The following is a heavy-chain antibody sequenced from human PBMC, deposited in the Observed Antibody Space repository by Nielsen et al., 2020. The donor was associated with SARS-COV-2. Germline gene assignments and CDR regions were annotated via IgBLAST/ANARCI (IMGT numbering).Heavy chain of an antibody. V-gene: IGHV1-18*01. CDR3: ARAVGSAFYYYYMDV. CDR2: VSAYNANT. Sequence: ASVKVSCKASGGTSSSYAISWVRQAPGQGLEWVGWVSAYNANTNYAQKLQGRVTMTTDTSTSTAYMELRSLRSDDTAVYYCARAVGSAFYYYYMDVWGQGTAVTVSS. D-gene: IGHD2-15*01. CDR1: GGTSSSYA. J-gene: IGHJ6*03.